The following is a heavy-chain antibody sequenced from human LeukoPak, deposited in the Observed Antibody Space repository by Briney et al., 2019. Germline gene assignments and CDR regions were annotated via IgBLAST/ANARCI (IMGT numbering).Heavy chain of an antibody. V-gene: IGHV1-2*02. Sequence: ASVKVSCKASGYTFTSYYMHWVRQAPGQGLEWMGWINPNSGGTNYAQKFQGRVTMTRDTSISTAYMELSRLRSDDTAVYYCARDLGMVRGVISYYMDVWGKGTTVTISS. D-gene: IGHD3-10*01. CDR3: ARDLGMVRGVISYYMDV. J-gene: IGHJ6*03. CDR2: INPNSGGT. CDR1: GYTFTSYY.